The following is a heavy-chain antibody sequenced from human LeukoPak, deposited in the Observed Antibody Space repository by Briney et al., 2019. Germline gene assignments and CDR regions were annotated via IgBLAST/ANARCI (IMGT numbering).Heavy chain of an antibody. CDR3: AKDFGGRGDYYAFDI. Sequence: GGSLRLSCAASGFTFSSYGMHWVRQAPGKGLEWVAVISYDGSNKYYADPVKGRFTISRDNSKNTLYLQMNSLRAEDTAVYYCAKDFGGRGDYYAFDIWGQGTMVTVSS. J-gene: IGHJ3*02. V-gene: IGHV3-30*18. D-gene: IGHD4-17*01. CDR1: GFTFSSYG. CDR2: ISYDGSNK.